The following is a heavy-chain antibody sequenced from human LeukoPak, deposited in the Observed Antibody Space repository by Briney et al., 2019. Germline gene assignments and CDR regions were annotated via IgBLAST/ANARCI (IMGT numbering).Heavy chain of an antibody. V-gene: IGHV4-4*07. CDR3: ARDNPGTTYYYYYMDV. D-gene: IGHD1-7*01. CDR1: GVSISNYY. J-gene: IGHJ6*03. CDR2: IYMSGTA. Sequence: ASETLSLTCTVSGVSISNYYWSWIRQPAGKGLEWIGRIYMSGTANYNPSLKRRVTMSVDTSKSQFSLKLSSVTAADTAVYYCARDNPGTTYYYYYMDVWGKGTTVTVSS.